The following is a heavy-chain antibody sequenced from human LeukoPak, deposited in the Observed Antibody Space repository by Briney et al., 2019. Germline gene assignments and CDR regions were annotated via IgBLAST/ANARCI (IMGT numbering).Heavy chain of an antibody. J-gene: IGHJ4*02. V-gene: IGHV3-23*01. CDR1: GFTFNNYA. CDR2: VSGGGETT. CDR3: ARDYADYVGYFFFDY. Sequence: GGSLRLSCAASGFTFNNYAMNWVRQSPGKGLEWVSSVSGGGETTYYADSAKCRFTSSRDNSQNTLYLQMNSLRAEDTAVYYCARDYADYVGYFFFDYWGQGTLVTVSS. D-gene: IGHD4-17*01.